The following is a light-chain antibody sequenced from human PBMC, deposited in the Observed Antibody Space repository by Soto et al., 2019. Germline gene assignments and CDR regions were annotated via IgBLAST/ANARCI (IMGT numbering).Light chain of an antibody. CDR1: QSVSSN. CDR2: DAF. J-gene: IGKJ4*01. V-gene: IGKV3-15*01. CDR3: QHCNWHPFPVT. Sequence: EIVMTQSPATLSVSPGERATLSCRASQSVSSNLAWYQQKPGQAPRLLIYDAFTRATGIPARFSGSGSGTEYTVTISSLEAQDSAVYDCQHCNWHPFPVTFGGGTKVEIK.